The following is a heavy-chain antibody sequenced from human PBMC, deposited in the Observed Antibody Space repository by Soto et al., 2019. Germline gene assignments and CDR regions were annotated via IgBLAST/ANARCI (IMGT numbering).Heavy chain of an antibody. J-gene: IGHJ4*02. CDR3: ARDRELLIDY. CDR1: GFTFSSYG. Sequence: QVQLVESGGGVVQPGRSLRLSCAASGFTFSSYGMHWVRQAPGKGLEWVAVIWYDGSNKYYADSVKGRFTISRDNSKNTRYLQMNSLRAEDTAVYYCARDRELLIDYWGQGTLVTVSS. D-gene: IGHD1-26*01. CDR2: IWYDGSNK. V-gene: IGHV3-33*01.